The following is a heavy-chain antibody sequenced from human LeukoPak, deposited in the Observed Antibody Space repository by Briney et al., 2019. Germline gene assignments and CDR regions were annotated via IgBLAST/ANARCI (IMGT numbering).Heavy chain of an antibody. CDR2: IYTSGST. CDR3: ARGVPLGYCSSTSCYPDAFDI. J-gene: IGHJ3*02. CDR1: GGSFSNYY. Sequence: KTSETLSLTCTVSGGSFSNYYWSWIRQPAGKGLEWIGRIYTSGSTNYNPSLKSRVTMSVDTSKRQFSLRLTSVTAADTAVYYCARGVPLGYCSSTSCYPDAFDIWGQGTMVTVSS. V-gene: IGHV4-4*07. D-gene: IGHD2-2*01.